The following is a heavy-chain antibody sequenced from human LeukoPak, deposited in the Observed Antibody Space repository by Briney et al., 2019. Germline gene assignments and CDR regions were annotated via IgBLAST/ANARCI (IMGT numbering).Heavy chain of an antibody. CDR3: ARDSDWFDP. V-gene: IGHV1-8*01. Sequence: ASVKVSCKASGYTFTSYDINWVRQATGQGLEWMGWMNPNSGNTGYAQKFQGRVTMTTDTSTSTAYMELRSLRSDDTAVYYCARDSDWFDPWGQGTLVTVSS. CDR2: MNPNSGNT. J-gene: IGHJ5*02. CDR1: GYTFTSYD.